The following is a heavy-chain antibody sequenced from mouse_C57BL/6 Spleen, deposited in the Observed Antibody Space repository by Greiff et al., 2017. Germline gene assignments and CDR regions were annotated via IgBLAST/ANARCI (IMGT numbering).Heavy chain of an antibody. CDR3: AREGELFAY. V-gene: IGHV5-4*01. J-gene: IGHJ3*01. CDR2: ISDGGSYT. Sequence: EVHLVESGGGLVKPGGSLKLSCAASGFTFSSYAMSWVRQTPEKRLEWVATISDGGSYTYYPDNVKGRFTISRANAKNNLYLQMSHLKSEDTAMYYCAREGELFAYWGQGTLVTVSA. CDR1: GFTFSSYA.